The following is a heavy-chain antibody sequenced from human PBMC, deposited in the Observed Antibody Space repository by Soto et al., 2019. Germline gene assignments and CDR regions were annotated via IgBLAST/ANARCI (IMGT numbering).Heavy chain of an antibody. CDR2: VYRTRST. CDR1: GGSISTSNW. V-gene: IGHV4-4*02. D-gene: IGHD6-13*01. CDR3: ARARATIAAAAIFDC. J-gene: IGHJ4*02. Sequence: PSETLSLTCAVSGGSISTSNWWSWVRQPPGKGLEWIGEVYRTRSTTYNPSLESRLTISVDKSKNQFSLKPTSVTAADTAVYYCARARATIAAAAIFDCWGQGTLVTVSS.